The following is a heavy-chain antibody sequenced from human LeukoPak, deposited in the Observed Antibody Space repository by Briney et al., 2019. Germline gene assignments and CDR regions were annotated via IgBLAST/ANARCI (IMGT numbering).Heavy chain of an antibody. D-gene: IGHD2-2*01. CDR3: AKSPVVVPAAPFHY. CDR1: GLTFSSYG. J-gene: IGHJ4*02. Sequence: GGSLRLSCAASGLTFSSYGMSWVRQAPGKGLEWVSAISGSGGSTYYADSVKGRFTISRDNSKNTLYLQMNSLRAEDTAVYYCAKSPVVVPAAPFHYWGQGTLVTVSS. CDR2: ISGSGGST. V-gene: IGHV3-23*01.